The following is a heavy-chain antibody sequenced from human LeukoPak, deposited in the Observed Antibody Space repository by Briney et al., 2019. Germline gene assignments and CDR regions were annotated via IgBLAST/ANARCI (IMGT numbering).Heavy chain of an antibody. J-gene: IGHJ5*02. V-gene: IGHV4-61*02. CDR3: ARDGQYSGSYSDWFDP. D-gene: IGHD1-26*01. CDR2: IYTSGST. CDR1: GGSISSGSYY. Sequence: SETLSLTCTVSGGSISSGSYYWSWIRQPAGKGLEWIGRIYTSGSTNYNPSLKSRVTVSVDTSKNQFSLKLSSVTAADTAVYYCARDGQYSGSYSDWFDPWGQGTLVTVSS.